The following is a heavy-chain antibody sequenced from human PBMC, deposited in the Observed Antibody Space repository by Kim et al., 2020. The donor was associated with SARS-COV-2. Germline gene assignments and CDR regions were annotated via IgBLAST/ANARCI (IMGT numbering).Heavy chain of an antibody. CDR1: GFTFSRYW. D-gene: IGHD3-10*01. V-gene: IGHV3-7*03. Sequence: GGSLRLSCAASGFTFSRYWMSWVRQAPGKGLEWVANIMQDGSEKYYVDSVEGRFTISRDNAKNSLFLQMNGLRAEDTAVYYCARPFSGTYYNPFDYWGQG. CDR3: ARPFSGTYYNPFDY. CDR2: IMQDGSEK. J-gene: IGHJ4*02.